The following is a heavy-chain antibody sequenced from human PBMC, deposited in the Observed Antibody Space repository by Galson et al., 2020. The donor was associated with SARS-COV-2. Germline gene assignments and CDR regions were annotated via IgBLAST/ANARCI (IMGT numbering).Heavy chain of an antibody. CDR3: ARDGAYYDILTGYCRPGDYYYYYYMDV. CDR1: GFTFSSYA. V-gene: IGHV3-30*01. J-gene: IGHJ6*03. Sequence: GGYLRLSCAASGFTFSSYAMHWVRQAPGKGLEWVAVISYDGSNKYYADSVKGRFTISRDNSKNTLYLQMNSLRAEDTAVYYCARDGAYYDILTGYCRPGDYYYYYYMDVWGKGTTVTVSS. D-gene: IGHD3-9*01. CDR2: ISYDGSNK.